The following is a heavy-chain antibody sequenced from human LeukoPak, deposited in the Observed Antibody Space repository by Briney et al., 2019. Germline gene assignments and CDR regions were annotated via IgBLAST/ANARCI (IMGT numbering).Heavy chain of an antibody. V-gene: IGHV3-74*01. J-gene: IGHJ4*02. CDR3: ARDSTVSDFDY. CDR1: GFTFSSYW. D-gene: IGHD4-17*01. CDR2: IKIDWSGT. Sequence: GGSLRLSCVASGFTFSSYWMHWVRNAQGQGMVWVSRIKIDWSGTGYADSVKDRFTISRVNAKNNLYLQKNSLRDDVTAVYYCARDSTVSDFDYWGQGTLVTVSS.